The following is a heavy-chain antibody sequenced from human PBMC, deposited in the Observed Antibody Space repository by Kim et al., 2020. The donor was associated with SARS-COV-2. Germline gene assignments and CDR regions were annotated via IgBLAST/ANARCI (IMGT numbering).Heavy chain of an antibody. Sequence: ASVKVSCKASGYTFTGYYMHWVRQAPGQGLEWMGWINPNSGGTNYAQKFQGRVTMTRDTSISTAYMELSRLRSDDTAVYYCASSPYYYDSSGYYPWGQGTLVTVSS. CDR1: GYTFTGYY. CDR3: ASSPYYYDSSGYYP. J-gene: IGHJ5*02. CDR2: INPNSGGT. D-gene: IGHD3-22*01. V-gene: IGHV1-2*02.